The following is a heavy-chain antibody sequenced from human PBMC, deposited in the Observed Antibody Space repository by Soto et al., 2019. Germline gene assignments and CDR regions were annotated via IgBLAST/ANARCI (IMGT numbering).Heavy chain of an antibody. CDR1: GGTFTSTA. CDR2: IIPVLGTP. CDR3: XXXXXLDHLLNYYGLNV. Sequence: QVLLVQSSAEVKKPGSSVKVSCKASGGTFTSTAFSWVRQAPGQGLEWMGGIIPVLGTPNYAQKFQARLTLTADASTTTVHMELSSLRSDDTAVYYXXXXXXLDHLLNYYGLNVWGQGTTVTVSS. D-gene: IGHD1-1*01. V-gene: IGHV1-69*01. J-gene: IGHJ6*02.